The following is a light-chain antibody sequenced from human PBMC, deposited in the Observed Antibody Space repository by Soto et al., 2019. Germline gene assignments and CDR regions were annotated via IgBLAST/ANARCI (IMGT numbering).Light chain of an antibody. J-gene: IGKJ1*01. CDR1: QSVSSSY. CDR2: GAS. Sequence: EIVLTQSPGTLSLSQGERATLSCRASQSVSSSYLAWYQQKPGQAPRLLIYGASSRATGSPDRFSGSGSGTDFTLTISRLEPEDFAVYYCHQYGSSRTFGQGTKVEIK. V-gene: IGKV3-20*01. CDR3: HQYGSSRT.